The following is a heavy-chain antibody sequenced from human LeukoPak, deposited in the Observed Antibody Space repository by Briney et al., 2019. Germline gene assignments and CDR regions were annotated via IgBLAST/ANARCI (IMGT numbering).Heavy chain of an antibody. CDR1: GFAFSTYG. Sequence: GRSLRLSCVASGFAFSTYGMHWVRQAPGKGLEWVAVISYDGSNKYYADSVKGRFTISRDNSKNTLYLQMNSLRAEDTAVYYCAKDKFYYYGSGSYFDYWGQGTLVTVSS. D-gene: IGHD3-10*01. J-gene: IGHJ4*02. CDR3: AKDKFYYYGSGSYFDY. V-gene: IGHV3-30*18. CDR2: ISYDGSNK.